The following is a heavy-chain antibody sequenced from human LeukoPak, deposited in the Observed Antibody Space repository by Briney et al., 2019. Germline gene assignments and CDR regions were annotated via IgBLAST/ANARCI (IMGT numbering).Heavy chain of an antibody. J-gene: IGHJ4*02. CDR3: ARTHSMIAARPYYFDY. D-gene: IGHD6-6*01. CDR1: GGSISSGGYY. Sequence: SETLSLTCTVSGGSISSGGYYWSWIRQPPGKGLEWIGYIYHSGSTYYNPSLKSRVTISVDRSKNQFSLKLSSVTAADTAVYYCARTHSMIAARPYYFDYWGQGTLVTVSS. V-gene: IGHV4-30-2*01. CDR2: IYHSGST.